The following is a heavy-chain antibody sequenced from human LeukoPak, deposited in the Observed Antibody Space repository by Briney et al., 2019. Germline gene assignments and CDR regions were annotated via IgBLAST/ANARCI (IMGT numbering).Heavy chain of an antibody. CDR2: IYSSGST. D-gene: IGHD2-15*01. CDR1: GGSISSGSYY. CDR3: ARVQGWERYCSGGSCSIDAFDI. V-gene: IGHV4-61*02. J-gene: IGHJ3*02. Sequence: PSETLSLTCTVSGGSISSGSYYWSWIRQPAGKGLEWIGRIYSSGSTNYNPSLKSRVTISLDTSKNQFSLKLSSVTAADTAVYYCARVQGWERYCSGGSCSIDAFDIWGQGTMVTVSS.